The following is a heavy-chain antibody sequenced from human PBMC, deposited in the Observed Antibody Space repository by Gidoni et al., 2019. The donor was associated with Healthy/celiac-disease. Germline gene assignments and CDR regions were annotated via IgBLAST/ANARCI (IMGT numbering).Heavy chain of an antibody. V-gene: IGHV5-51*01. J-gene: IGHJ3*02. Sequence: EVQLVQSGAEVKKPGESLKISCKGSGYSFTSYWIGWVRQMPGKGLEWMGIIYPGDSDTRYSPSFQGQVTISADKSISTAYLQWSSLKASDTAMYYCARRQKHKDIVVVVAATRSIKNAFDIWGQGTMVTVSS. CDR2: IYPGDSDT. D-gene: IGHD2-15*01. CDR3: ARRQKHKDIVVVVAATRSIKNAFDI. CDR1: GYSFTSYW.